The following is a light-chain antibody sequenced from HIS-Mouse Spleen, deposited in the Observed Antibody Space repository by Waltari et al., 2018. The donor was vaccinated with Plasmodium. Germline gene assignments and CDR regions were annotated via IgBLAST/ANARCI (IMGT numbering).Light chain of an antibody. CDR2: GAS. V-gene: IGKV3-15*01. CDR1: QSVSSN. Sequence: DIVMTQSPAPLSVSPGESATFSCRASQSVSSNLAWYQQKPGQAPRLLIYGASTRATGIPARFSGSGSGTEFTLTISSLQSEDFAVYYCQQYNNWSFTFGPGTKVDIK. J-gene: IGKJ3*01. CDR3: QQYNNWSFT.